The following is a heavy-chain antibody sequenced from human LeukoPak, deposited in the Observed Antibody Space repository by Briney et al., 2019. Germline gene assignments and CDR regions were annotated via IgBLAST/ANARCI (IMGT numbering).Heavy chain of an antibody. CDR1: GGSFSGYY. V-gene: IGHV4-34*01. Sequence: SETLSLTCAVYGGSFSGYYWRWIRQPPGKGLEWIGEINHSGSTNYNPSLKSRVTISVDTSKNQFSLKLSSVTAADTAVYYCARGRRVLRYFDWLSYWGQGTLVTVSS. D-gene: IGHD3-9*01. CDR2: INHSGST. CDR3: ARGRRVLRYFDWLSY. J-gene: IGHJ4*02.